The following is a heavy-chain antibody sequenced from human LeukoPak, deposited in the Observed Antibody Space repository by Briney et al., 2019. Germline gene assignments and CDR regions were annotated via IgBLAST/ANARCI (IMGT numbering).Heavy chain of an antibody. Sequence: GGSLRLSCAASGFTFSSYAMSWVRQAPGKGLEWASAISGSGGSTYYADSVKGRFTISRDNSKNTLYLQMNSLRAEDTAVYDCAKGVSSWYEPPLSDYWGQGTLVTVSS. V-gene: IGHV3-23*01. D-gene: IGHD6-13*01. CDR3: AKGVSSWYEPPLSDY. CDR2: ISGSGGST. CDR1: GFTFSSYA. J-gene: IGHJ4*02.